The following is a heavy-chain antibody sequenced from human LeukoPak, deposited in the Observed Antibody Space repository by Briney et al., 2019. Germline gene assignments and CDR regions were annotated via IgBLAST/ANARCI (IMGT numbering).Heavy chain of an antibody. CDR3: ARGGVSVGGNFDY. V-gene: IGHV3-30*02. CDR2: IRYDGSNK. CDR1: GFTFSSYG. Sequence: GGSLRLSCAASGFTFSSYGMHWVRQAPGKGLEWVAFIRYDGSNKYYADSMKGRFTISRDNANNSLFLQMNSLRAEDTAVYYCARGGVSVGGNFDYWGQGTLVTVSS. J-gene: IGHJ4*02. D-gene: IGHD4-23*01.